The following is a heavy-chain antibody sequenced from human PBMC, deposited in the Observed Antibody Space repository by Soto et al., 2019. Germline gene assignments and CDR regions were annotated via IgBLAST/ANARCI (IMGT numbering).Heavy chain of an antibody. J-gene: IGHJ6*03. CDR3: ARDMVNGIAARPSYYYYYMDV. CDR2: ISSSSSYI. CDR1: GFTFSSYS. V-gene: IGHV3-21*01. D-gene: IGHD6-6*01. Sequence: GGSLRLSCAASGFTFSSYSMNWVRQAPGKGLEWVSSISSSSSYIYYADSVKGRFTISRDNAKNSLYLQMNSLRAEDTAVYYCARDMVNGIAARPSYYYYYMDVWGKGTTVTVSS.